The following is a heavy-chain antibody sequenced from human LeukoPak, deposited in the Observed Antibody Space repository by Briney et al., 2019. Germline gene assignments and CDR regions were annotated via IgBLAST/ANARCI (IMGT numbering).Heavy chain of an antibody. V-gene: IGHV3-23*01. J-gene: IGHJ4*02. D-gene: IGHD6-25*01. Sequence: GGSLRLSCAASGFTFSSYAVGWVRQAPGKRLEWVSAISGSGGGTYYADSVKGRFTISRDNSKNTLYLQMNSLRAEDTAVYYCARVRSGEYFDYWGQGTLVTVSS. CDR3: ARVRSGEYFDY. CDR1: GFTFSSYA. CDR2: ISGSGGGT.